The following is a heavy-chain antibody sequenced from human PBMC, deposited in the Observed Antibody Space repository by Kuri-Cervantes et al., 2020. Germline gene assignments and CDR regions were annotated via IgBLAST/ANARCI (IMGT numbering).Heavy chain of an antibody. J-gene: IGHJ4*02. CDR1: GFTFSDYY. CDR3: AKDQGTGDVLPSD. D-gene: IGHD3-10*01. Sequence: GGSLRLSCAASGFTFSDYYMSWIRQAPGKGLEWVAFIRYDGSNKYHADSVKGRFTISRDNSKNTLYLQMNSLRAEDTAVYYCAKDQGTGDVLPSDWGQGTLVTVSS. V-gene: IGHV3-30*02. CDR2: IRYDGSNK.